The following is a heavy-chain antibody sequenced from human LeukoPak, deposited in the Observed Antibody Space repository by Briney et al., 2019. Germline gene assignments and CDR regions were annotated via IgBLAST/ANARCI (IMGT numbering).Heavy chain of an antibody. V-gene: IGHV7-4-1*02. CDR2: INTNTGNP. CDR1: GYTFTSYA. CDR3: ARENSSSTYNWFDP. J-gene: IGHJ5*02. D-gene: IGHD6-13*01. Sequence: GASVKVSCKASGYTFTSYAMNWVRQAPGQGLEWMGWINTNTGNPTYAQGFTGRFVFSLDTSVSTAYLQISSLKAEDTAVYYCARENSSSTYNWFDPWGQGTLVTVSS.